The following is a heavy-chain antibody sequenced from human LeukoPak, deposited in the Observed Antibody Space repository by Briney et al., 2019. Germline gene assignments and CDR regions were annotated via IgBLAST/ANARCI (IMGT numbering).Heavy chain of an antibody. J-gene: IGHJ5*02. CDR2: IIPILGTA. V-gene: IGHV1-69*10. CDR3: ALRVVVPAANYNWFDP. D-gene: IGHD2-2*01. Sequence: SVKVSCKASGYTFSSYAISWVRQAPGQGLEWMGGIIPILGTANYAQKFQGRVTITADKSTSTAYMELSSLRSEDTAVYYCALRVVVPAANYNWFDPWGQGTLVTVSS. CDR1: GYTFSSYA.